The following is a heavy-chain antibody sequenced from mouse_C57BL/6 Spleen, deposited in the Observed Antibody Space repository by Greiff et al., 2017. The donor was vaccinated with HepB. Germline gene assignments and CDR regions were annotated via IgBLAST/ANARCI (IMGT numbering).Heavy chain of an antibody. CDR3: AREKAYSNYAGYAMDY. CDR2: IDPSDSET. V-gene: IGHV1-52*01. J-gene: IGHJ4*01. D-gene: IGHD2-5*01. Sequence: QVQLQQPGAELVRPGSSVKLSCKASGYTFTSYWMHWVKQRPIQGLEWIGNIDPSDSETHYNQKFKDKATLTVDKSSSTAYMQLSSLTSEDSAVYYCAREKAYSNYAGYAMDYWGQGTSVTVSS. CDR1: GYTFTSYW.